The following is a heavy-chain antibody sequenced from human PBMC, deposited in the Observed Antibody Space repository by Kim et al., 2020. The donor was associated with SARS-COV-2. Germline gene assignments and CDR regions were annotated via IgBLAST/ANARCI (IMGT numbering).Heavy chain of an antibody. CDR3: ARVPTRGGNWFDY. V-gene: IGHV4-59*13. CDR2: IYYSGST. CDR1: GGSISSYY. Sequence: SETLSLTCTVSGGSISSYYWSWIRQPPGKGLEWIGYIYYSGSTNYNPSLKSRVTISVDTSKNQFSLKLSSVTAADTAVYYCARVPTRGGNWFDYWGQGTLVTVSS. J-gene: IGHJ4*02. D-gene: IGHD2-15*01.